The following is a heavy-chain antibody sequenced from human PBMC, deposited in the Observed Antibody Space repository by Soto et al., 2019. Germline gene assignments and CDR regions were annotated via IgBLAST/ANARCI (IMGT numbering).Heavy chain of an antibody. Sequence: QVQLVESGGGVVQPGRSLRLSCAASGFTFSSYAMHWVRQAPGKGLEWVAVISYDGSNKYYADSVKGRFTISRDNSKNTLFLQRNSRRAEDTAVYSCARDRTRGRGSYFAPWGQGTLVTVSS. D-gene: IGHD3-16*01. CDR3: ARDRTRGRGSYFAP. V-gene: IGHV3-30-3*01. CDR1: GFTFSSYA. J-gene: IGHJ4*02. CDR2: ISYDGSNK.